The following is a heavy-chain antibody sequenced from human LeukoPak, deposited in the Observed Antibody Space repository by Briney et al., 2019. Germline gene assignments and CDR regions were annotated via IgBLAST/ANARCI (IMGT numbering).Heavy chain of an antibody. J-gene: IGHJ4*02. V-gene: IGHV3-74*01. CDR1: GFSFSTYW. D-gene: IGHD1-26*01. Sequence: PGWSLRLSCAASGFSFSTYWMHWVRQAPGKGLVWVSRISDDGRSTDYAESVKGRFTISRDNAKNTLYLQMNSLRVEDTGIYYCTRIRRGSLTSVDYWGQGTLVTVSS. CDR2: ISDDGRST. CDR3: TRIRRGSLTSVDY.